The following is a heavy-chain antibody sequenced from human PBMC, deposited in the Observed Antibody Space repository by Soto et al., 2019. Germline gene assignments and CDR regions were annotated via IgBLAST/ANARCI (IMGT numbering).Heavy chain of an antibody. CDR3: AREGSMAHFDY. Sequence: QVQLQESGPGLVKPSGTLSLTCAVSGGSISSSHWWIWVRQPPGKGLEWIGEIYHSGNTNYNTSLKSRVTISVDTSKNQFSLKVTSVTDADTAVYYCAREGSMAHFDYWGQGTLVTVSS. J-gene: IGHJ4*02. CDR2: IYHSGNT. CDR1: GGSISSSHW. V-gene: IGHV4-4*02. D-gene: IGHD3-10*01.